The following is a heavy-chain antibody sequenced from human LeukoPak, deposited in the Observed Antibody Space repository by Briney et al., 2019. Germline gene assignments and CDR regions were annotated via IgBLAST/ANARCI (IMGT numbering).Heavy chain of an antibody. CDR2: IYPNGST. Sequence: SETLSLTCTVSGGSFSSYYWSWIRQPAGKGLDWIGRIYPNGSTNYNPSLKSRVTMSLDTSKNQFSLKVSSVTAADTALYYCARVYSSSWYSVGFDYWGQGTLVTVSS. D-gene: IGHD6-13*01. J-gene: IGHJ4*02. V-gene: IGHV4-4*07. CDR1: GGSFSSYY. CDR3: ARVYSSSWYSVGFDY.